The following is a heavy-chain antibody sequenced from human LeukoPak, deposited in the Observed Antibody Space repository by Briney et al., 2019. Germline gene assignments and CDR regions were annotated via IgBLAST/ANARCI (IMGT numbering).Heavy chain of an antibody. CDR1: GFTFSSYG. D-gene: IGHD2-2*01. J-gene: IGHJ4*02. CDR2: ISYDGSNK. Sequence: GGSLRLSCAASGFTFSSYGMHWVRQAPGKGLEWVAVISYDGSNKYYADSVKGRFTISRDNSKNTLYLQMNSLRAEDTAVYYCAKGHCSSTSCYYGGRYFDYWGQGTLVTVSS. V-gene: IGHV3-30*18. CDR3: AKGHCSSTSCYYGGRYFDY.